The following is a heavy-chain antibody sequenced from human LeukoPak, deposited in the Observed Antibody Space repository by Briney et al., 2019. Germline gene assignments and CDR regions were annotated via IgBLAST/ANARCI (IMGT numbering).Heavy chain of an antibody. V-gene: IGHV3-7*05. CDR2: IDKDGSET. J-gene: IGHJ4*02. CDR1: GFTFSSNC. Sequence: HPGESLRLSCAASGFTFSSNCMTWVRQAPGKGLEWVANIDKDGSETYYVDSVKGRFAISRDNAQNSLVLQMNSLRAEDTAVYYCVRAGSYNFDYWGQGTLVTVSS. D-gene: IGHD4-11*01. CDR3: VRAGSYNFDY.